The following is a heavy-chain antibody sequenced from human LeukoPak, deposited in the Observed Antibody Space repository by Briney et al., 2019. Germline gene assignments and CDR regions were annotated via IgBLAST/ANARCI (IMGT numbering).Heavy chain of an antibody. V-gene: IGHV3-30*18. CDR2: ISYDGISE. CDR1: GFTFSSYG. Sequence: PGRSLRLSCAASGFTFSSYGMHWVRQAPGKGLEWVAVISYDGISEYYADSVKGRFTISRDNSKNTLYLQMNSLRAEDTAVYYCAKDQRRWYSSGWEPRGRHFDYWGQGTLVTVSS. CDR3: AKDQRRWYSSGWEPRGRHFDY. J-gene: IGHJ4*02. D-gene: IGHD6-19*01.